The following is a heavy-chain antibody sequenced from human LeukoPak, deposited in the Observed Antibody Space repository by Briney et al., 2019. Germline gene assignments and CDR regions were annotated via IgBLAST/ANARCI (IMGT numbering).Heavy chain of an antibody. V-gene: IGHV3-74*01. CDR2: INGDGSIT. CDR1: GFTFSSYW. D-gene: IGHD1-26*01. CDR3: ARADTGRGAIVGGTDDH. J-gene: IGHJ5*02. Sequence: GGSLRLSCAASGFTFSSYWMHWVRQAPGKGPLWVSRINGDGSITSTADSVKGRFTISRDNAKNTLYLQMDSLRVEDTAVYYCARADTGRGAIVGGTDDHLGQGTLVTVSS.